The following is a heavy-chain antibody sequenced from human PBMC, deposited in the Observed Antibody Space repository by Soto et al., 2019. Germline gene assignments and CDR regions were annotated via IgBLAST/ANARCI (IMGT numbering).Heavy chain of an antibody. Sequence: GGSLRLSCAASGFTFSNAWMSWVHQAPGKGLEWVGRIKSKTDGGTTDYAAPVKGRFTISRDDSTNTLYLQMNSLKTEDTAVYYCTTAPSGYYDSSGNYGVDYWGQGTLVTVSS. CDR1: GFTFSNAW. CDR3: TTAPSGYYDSSGNYGVDY. CDR2: IKSKTDGGTT. D-gene: IGHD3-22*01. J-gene: IGHJ4*02. V-gene: IGHV3-15*01.